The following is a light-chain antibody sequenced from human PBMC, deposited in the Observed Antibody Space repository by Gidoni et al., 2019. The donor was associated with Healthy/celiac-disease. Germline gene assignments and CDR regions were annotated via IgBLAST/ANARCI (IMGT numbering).Light chain of an antibody. J-gene: IGKJ2*01. Sequence: DIVMTQSPPSLSVSLGERPTINCNSSQSVLYSSNNKNYLAWYQQKPGQPPKLLIYWASTRESGVPDRFSGSGSGTDFTLTISSLQAEDVAVYYCQQYYSTPYTFGQGTKLEIK. CDR1: QSVLYSSNNKNY. CDR3: QQYYSTPYT. CDR2: WAS. V-gene: IGKV4-1*01.